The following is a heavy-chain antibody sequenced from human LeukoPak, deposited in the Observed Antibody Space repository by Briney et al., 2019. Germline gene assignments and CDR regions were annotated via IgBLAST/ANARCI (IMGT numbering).Heavy chain of an antibody. D-gene: IGHD3-3*01. V-gene: IGHV3-23*01. CDR3: AKDEPSYYDFWSGYYTAFFFEY. CDR2: ISGSGGST. CDR1: GFTFSSYA. Sequence: PGGSLRLSCAASGFTFSSYAMSWVRQAPGKGLEWVSAISGSGGSTYYADSVKGRFTISRDNSKNTLYLQMNSLRAEDTAVYYCAKDEPSYYDFWSGYYTAFFFEYWGQGTLVTVSS. J-gene: IGHJ4*02.